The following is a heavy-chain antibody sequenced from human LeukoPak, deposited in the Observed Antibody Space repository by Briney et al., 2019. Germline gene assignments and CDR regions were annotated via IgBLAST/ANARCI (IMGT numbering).Heavy chain of an antibody. D-gene: IGHD3-16*01. CDR1: GFALSTYA. Sequence: PGGSLRLSCAASGFALSTYAMHWVRQAPGKGLEWVAVISYDGSNEYYADSVKGRFTISRDNSKNTLYLQMNSLRAEDTAVYYCAKGARETYDPHFDYWGQGTLVTVSS. J-gene: IGHJ4*02. CDR2: ISYDGSNE. V-gene: IGHV3-30-3*01. CDR3: AKGARETYDPHFDY.